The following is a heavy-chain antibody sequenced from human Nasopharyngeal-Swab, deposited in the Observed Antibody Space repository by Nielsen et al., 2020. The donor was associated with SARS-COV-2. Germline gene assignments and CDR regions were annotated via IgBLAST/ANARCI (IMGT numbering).Heavy chain of an antibody. Sequence: SSVKVSCKASGGTFSSYAISWVRQAPGQGLEWMGRIIPIFGIANYAQKFQGRVTMTRDTSTSTVYMELSSLRSEDTAVYYCARSIAAAVFDYWGQGTLVTVSS. CDR2: IIPIFGIA. CDR1: GGTFSSYA. V-gene: IGHV1-69*04. D-gene: IGHD6-13*01. CDR3: ARSIAAAVFDY. J-gene: IGHJ4*02.